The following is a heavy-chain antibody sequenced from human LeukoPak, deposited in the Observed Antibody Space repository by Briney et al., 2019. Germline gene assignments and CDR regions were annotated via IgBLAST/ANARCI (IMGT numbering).Heavy chain of an antibody. CDR1: GFVFSDYG. CDR2: VRYDGSNE. V-gene: IGHV3-30*02. J-gene: IGHJ4*02. Sequence: GGSLRLSCAASGFVFSDYGMHWVRQGPGKGLEWVAFVRYDGSNEYYADSMKGRLTISRDNSKNTLNLQMNNLRAEDTAVYSCARESGGCYHSEGPKNWGLGTLVIVSS. D-gene: IGHD2-21*01. CDR3: ARESGGCYHSEGPKN.